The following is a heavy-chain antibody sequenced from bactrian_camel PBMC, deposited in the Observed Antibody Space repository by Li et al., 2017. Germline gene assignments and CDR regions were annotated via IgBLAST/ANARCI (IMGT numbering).Heavy chain of an antibody. CDR3: AARSGACNFWWRSGTYYGY. V-gene: IGHV3S54*01. D-gene: IGHD7*01. Sequence: HVQLVESGGGSVQAGGSLRLSCTGSGYCMGWFRQSPGKEREMIASFYSAARSTMYADSVKGRFTISLDNSKNTLSLQMNDLKPEDTGTYYCAARSGACNFWWRSGTYYGYWGQGTQVTVS. CDR2: FYSAARST. J-gene: IGHJ6*01. CDR1: GYC.